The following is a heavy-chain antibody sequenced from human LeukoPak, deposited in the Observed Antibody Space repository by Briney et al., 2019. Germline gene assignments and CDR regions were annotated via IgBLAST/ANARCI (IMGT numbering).Heavy chain of an antibody. Sequence: GASVKVSCKASGYTFTGYYMHWVRQAPGQGLEWMEWINPNSGGTNYAQKFQGRVTMTRDTSISTAYMELSRLRSDDTAVYYCASGDYYDSSGYYGAYGDYWGQGTLVTVSS. J-gene: IGHJ4*02. D-gene: IGHD3-22*01. CDR3: ASGDYYDSSGYYGAYGDY. CDR2: INPNSGGT. CDR1: GYTFTGYY. V-gene: IGHV1-2*02.